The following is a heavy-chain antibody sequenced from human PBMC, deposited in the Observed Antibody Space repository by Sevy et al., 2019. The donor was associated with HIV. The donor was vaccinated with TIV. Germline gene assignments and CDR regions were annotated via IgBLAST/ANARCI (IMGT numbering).Heavy chain of an antibody. CDR3: VKDLVWGLGDAVAI. V-gene: IGHV3-23*01. D-gene: IGHD1-26*01. CDR1: GFTFSSYA. CDR2: LSGSGGST. J-gene: IGHJ3*02. Sequence: GGSLRLSCVASGFTFSSYAMNWVRQAPGKGLEWVSGLSGSGGSTKYADSVKGRFTISSDKSKNTMYLQMNSLRAEDTAACYCVKDLVWGLGDAVAIWGQGTMVTVSS.